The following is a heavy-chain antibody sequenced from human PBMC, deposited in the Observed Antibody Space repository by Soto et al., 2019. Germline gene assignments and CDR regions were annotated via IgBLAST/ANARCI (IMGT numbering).Heavy chain of an antibody. CDR2: INHSGST. CDR3: ARGLSYYDFWSGYKIANWFDP. CDR1: GGSFSGYY. V-gene: IGHV4-34*01. J-gene: IGHJ5*02. Sequence: SETLSLTCAVYGGSFSGYYWSWIRQPPGKGLEWIGEINHSGSTNYNPSLKSRVTISVDTSKNQFSLKLSSVTAADTAVYYCARGLSYYDFWSGYKIANWFDPWGHGTLVTVSS. D-gene: IGHD3-3*01.